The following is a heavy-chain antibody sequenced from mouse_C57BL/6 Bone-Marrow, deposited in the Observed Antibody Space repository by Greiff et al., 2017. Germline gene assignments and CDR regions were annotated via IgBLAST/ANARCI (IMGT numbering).Heavy chain of an antibody. CDR3: AIYDLDYDAMDY. CDR1: GYAFSSYW. Sequence: VQRVESGAELVKPGASVKISCKASGYAFSSYWMNWVKQRPGKGLEWIGQIYPGDGDTNYNGKFKGKATLTADKSSSTASMQLSSLTSEDSAVYFCAIYDLDYDAMDYWGQGTSVTVSS. D-gene: IGHD2-4*01. J-gene: IGHJ4*01. V-gene: IGHV1-80*01. CDR2: IYPGDGDT.